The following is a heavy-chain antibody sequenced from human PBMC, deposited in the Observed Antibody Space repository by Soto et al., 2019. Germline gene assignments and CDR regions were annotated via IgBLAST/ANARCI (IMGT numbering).Heavy chain of an antibody. V-gene: IGHV4-59*01. CDR2: IYYSGST. CDR1: GGSISSYY. Sequence: PSETLSLTCPVSGGSISSYYWSWIRQPPGKGLEWTGYIYYSGSTNYNPSLKSRVTISVDTSKNQFSLKLSSVTAADTAVYYCARATTDYCSSTSCYHGDYYYYGMDVWGQGTTVTVSS. D-gene: IGHD2-2*01. J-gene: IGHJ6*02. CDR3: ARATTDYCSSTSCYHGDYYYYGMDV.